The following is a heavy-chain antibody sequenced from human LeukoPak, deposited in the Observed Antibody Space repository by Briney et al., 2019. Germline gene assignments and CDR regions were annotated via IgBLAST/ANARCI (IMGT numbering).Heavy chain of an antibody. Sequence: SVKVSCKASGYTFTSYGISWVRQAPGQGLEWMGGIIPIFGTANYAQKFQGRVTITADESTSTAYMELSSLRSEDTAVYCCARAGYSSGWYDSWGQGTLVTVSS. CDR1: GYTFTSYG. J-gene: IGHJ5*01. CDR3: ARAGYSSGWYDS. CDR2: IIPIFGTA. V-gene: IGHV1-69*13. D-gene: IGHD6-19*01.